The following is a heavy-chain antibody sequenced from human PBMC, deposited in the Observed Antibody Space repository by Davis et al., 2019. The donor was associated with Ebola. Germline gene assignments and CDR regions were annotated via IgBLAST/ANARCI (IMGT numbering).Heavy chain of an antibody. Sequence: PGGSLRLSCAASGFTFSSYGMHWVRQAPGKGLEWVAVISHDGSNKYYADSVKGRFTISRDNSKNTLYLQMNSLRAEDTAIYYCARSARRYLDYWGQGTLVTVSS. CDR2: ISHDGSNK. V-gene: IGHV3-30*03. CDR3: ARSARRYLDY. CDR1: GFTFSSYG. J-gene: IGHJ4*02.